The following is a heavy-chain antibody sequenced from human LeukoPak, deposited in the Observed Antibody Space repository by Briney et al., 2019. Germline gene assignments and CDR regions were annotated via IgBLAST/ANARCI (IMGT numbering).Heavy chain of an antibody. CDR2: IKRKSDGGTT. Sequence: PGGSLRLSCAASGLTFSNAWMSWVRQVPGKGLEWVGRIKRKSDGGTTDYAAPVKGRFTISRDNSKNTLYLQMNSLRAEDTAVYYCAKDGFDWLLYKSYYYYMDVWGKGTTVTVSS. CDR1: GLTFSNAW. CDR3: AKDGFDWLLYKSYYYYMDV. J-gene: IGHJ6*03. V-gene: IGHV3-15*01. D-gene: IGHD3-9*01.